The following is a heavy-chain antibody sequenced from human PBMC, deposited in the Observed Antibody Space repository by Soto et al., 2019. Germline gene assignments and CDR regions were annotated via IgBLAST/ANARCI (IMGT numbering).Heavy chain of an antibody. CDR3: TRSLYSSIWYAGS. Sequence: PSETLSLTCGVSGYSISSGYYWGWIRQPPGKGLEWIGSVYHSGTTYYNPSLKSRVTISLDTSKNQFSLRLTSVTAADTAMYFCTRSLYSSIWYAGSCGQVTLVTVSS. D-gene: IGHD6-13*01. CDR1: GYSISSGYY. CDR2: VYHSGTT. V-gene: IGHV4-38-2*01. J-gene: IGHJ4*02.